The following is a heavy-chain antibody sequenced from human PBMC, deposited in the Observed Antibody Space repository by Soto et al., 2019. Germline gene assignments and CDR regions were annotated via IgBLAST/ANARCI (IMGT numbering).Heavy chain of an antibody. V-gene: IGHV4-39*01. CDR1: GDSITTNGYY. CDR2: VYWTGST. D-gene: IGHD2-8*02. J-gene: IGHJ4*02. CDR3: ARSQYTYCLLIDY. Sequence: NLSLTCSVSGDSITTNGYYWGWIRQPPGKGLQWIGNVYWTGSTFSHPSLTSRVFISVDTSKNEFSLRLTSVTSSDTAVYYFARSQYTYCLLIDYWGPGTLVTVSS.